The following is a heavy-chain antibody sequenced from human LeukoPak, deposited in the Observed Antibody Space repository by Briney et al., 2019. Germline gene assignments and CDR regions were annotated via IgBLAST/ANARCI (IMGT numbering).Heavy chain of an antibody. D-gene: IGHD3-10*01. CDR1: GFTFSHFW. V-gene: IGHV3-30-3*01. CDR3: AKGVRGVTFGMDV. J-gene: IGHJ6*02. CDR2: IPYDGSNK. Sequence: GGSLRLSCAASGFTFSHFWMSWVRQAPGKGLEWVAVIPYDGSNKYYADSVKGRFTISRDNSKNTLYLQMNSLRAEDTAVYYCAKGVRGVTFGMDVWGQGTTVTVSS.